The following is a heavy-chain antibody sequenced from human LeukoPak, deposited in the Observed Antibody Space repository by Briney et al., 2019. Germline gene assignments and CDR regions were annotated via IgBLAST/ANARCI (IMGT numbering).Heavy chain of an antibody. CDR2: ISGSGGST. CDR3: AKGKSTVTTNYYMDV. D-gene: IGHD4-17*01. V-gene: IGHV3-23*01. CDR1: GFTFSSYA. J-gene: IGHJ6*03. Sequence: GGSLRLSCAASGFTFSSYAMSWVRQAPGKGLEWVSAISGSGGSTHYADSVKGRFTISRDNSKNTLYLQMNSLRAEDTAVYYCAKGKSTVTTNYYMDVWGKGTTVTVSS.